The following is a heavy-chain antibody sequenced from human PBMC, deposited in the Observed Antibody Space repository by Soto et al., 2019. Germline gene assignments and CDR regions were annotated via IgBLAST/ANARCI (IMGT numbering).Heavy chain of an antibody. CDR1: GFTFSSNA. CDR2: LSSSATST. V-gene: IGHV3-23*01. D-gene: IGHD2-15*01. J-gene: IGHJ4*02. CDR3: AKAQGGSYFDY. Sequence: AGGSLRLSCAASGFTFSSNAMSWVRQAPGKGLEWVSGLSSSATSTYYADSVKGRFTISRDNSKNVLYLQMNNLRAEDTAVYYCAKAQGGSYFDYWGQGTLVTVSS.